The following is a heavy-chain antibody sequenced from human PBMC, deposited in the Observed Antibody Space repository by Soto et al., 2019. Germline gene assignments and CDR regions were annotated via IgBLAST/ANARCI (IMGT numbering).Heavy chain of an antibody. CDR1: GFTFSSYA. V-gene: IGHV3-23*01. Sequence: PGGSLRLSCAASGFTFSSYAMSWVRQAPGKGLEWVSAIGGSGGSTYYADSVKGRFTISRDNSKNTLYLQMNSLRAEDTAVYYCAKAEAYYYDSKFDSWGQGTLVTVSS. CDR3: AKAEAYYYDSKFDS. J-gene: IGHJ4*02. CDR2: IGGSGGST. D-gene: IGHD3-22*01.